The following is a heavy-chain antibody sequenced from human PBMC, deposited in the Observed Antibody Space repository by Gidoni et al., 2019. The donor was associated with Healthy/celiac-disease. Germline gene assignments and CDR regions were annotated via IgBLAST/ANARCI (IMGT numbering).Heavy chain of an antibody. CDR3: ARVFIYDILTGYYIPKGWFDP. D-gene: IGHD3-9*01. CDR1: GGSISSGDYY. CDR2: IYYSGST. J-gene: IGHJ5*02. Sequence: QVQLQESGPGLVKPSQTLSLTCTVSGGSISSGDYYWRWIRQPPGKGLEWIGYIYYSGSTYYNPSLKSRVTISVDTSKNQFSLKLSSVTAADTAVYYCARVFIYDILTGYYIPKGWFDPWGQGTLVTVSS. V-gene: IGHV4-30-4*01.